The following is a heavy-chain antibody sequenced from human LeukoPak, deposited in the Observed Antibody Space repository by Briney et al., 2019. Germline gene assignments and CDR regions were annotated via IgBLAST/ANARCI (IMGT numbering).Heavy chain of an antibody. D-gene: IGHD5-18*01. J-gene: IGHJ5*02. Sequence: SETLSLTCAVYGGSFSGYYWSWIRQPPGKGLEWIGEINHSGSTNYNPSLKSRVTISVDTSKNQFSLKLSSVTAADTAVYYCARRPSKRGYSYGYPRWSDPWGQGTLVTVSS. V-gene: IGHV4-34*01. CDR3: ARRPSKRGYSYGYPRWSDP. CDR2: INHSGST. CDR1: GGSFSGYY.